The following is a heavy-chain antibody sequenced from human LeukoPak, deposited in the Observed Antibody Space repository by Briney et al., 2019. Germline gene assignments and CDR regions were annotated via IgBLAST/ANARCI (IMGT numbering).Heavy chain of an antibody. CDR1: GFTFSSYA. V-gene: IGHV3-30*04. CDR3: ARDPIVVVPAAGYYYYYYGMDV. CDR2: ISYDGSNK. Sequence: GRSLRLSCAASGFTFSSYAMHWVRQAPGKGLEWVAVISYDGSNKYYADSVKGRFTISRDNSKNTLYLQMNSLRAEDTAVYYCARDPIVVVPAAGYYYYYYGMDVWGKGTTDTVSS. J-gene: IGHJ6*04. D-gene: IGHD2-2*01.